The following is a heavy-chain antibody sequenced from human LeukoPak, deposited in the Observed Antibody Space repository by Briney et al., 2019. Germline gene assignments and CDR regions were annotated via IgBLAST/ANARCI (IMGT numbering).Heavy chain of an antibody. V-gene: IGHV1-69*13. Sequence: SVKVSCKASGGTFSSYAISWVRQAPGQGLEWMGGIIPIFGTANYAQKFQGRVTITADESTSTAYMELSSLRSEDTAVYYCARGIAAAGRPSRVPIYWGQGTLVTVSS. CDR1: GGTFSSYA. CDR2: IIPIFGTA. D-gene: IGHD6-13*01. CDR3: ARGIAAAGRPSRVPIY. J-gene: IGHJ4*02.